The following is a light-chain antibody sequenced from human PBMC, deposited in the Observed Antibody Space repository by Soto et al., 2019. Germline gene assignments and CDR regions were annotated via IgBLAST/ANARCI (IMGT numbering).Light chain of an antibody. Sequence: EIVLTQSPATLSLSPGERATLSCRASQSISTYLAWLQQRPGQAPRLLIYDASNRATGIPARFRGSGSGTDFTLTINDLEPEDFAIYYCQQRSSWPLTFGGGTKVEI. CDR2: DAS. J-gene: IGKJ4*01. CDR3: QQRSSWPLT. V-gene: IGKV3-11*01. CDR1: QSISTY.